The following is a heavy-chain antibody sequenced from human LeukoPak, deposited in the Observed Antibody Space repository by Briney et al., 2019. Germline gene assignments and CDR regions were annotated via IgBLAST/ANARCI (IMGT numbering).Heavy chain of an antibody. CDR3: VRDRGYSTFDY. J-gene: IGHJ4*02. D-gene: IGHD4-23*01. V-gene: IGHV3-7*01. Sequence: GGSLRLSFAGSGFPFSKYWMALVRHAPGKGLEWVANMKGDGGEINYVDSVKGRFTLSRDNAKNSLDLQMNSLTVDDPAVYYCVRDRGYSTFDYWGQGTLVIVSS. CDR2: MKGDGGEI. CDR1: GFPFSKYW.